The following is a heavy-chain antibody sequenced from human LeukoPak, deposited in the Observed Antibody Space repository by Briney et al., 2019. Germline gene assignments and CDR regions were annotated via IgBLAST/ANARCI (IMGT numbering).Heavy chain of an antibody. V-gene: IGHV4-38-2*02. J-gene: IGHJ5*02. CDR1: GYSISSGYY. CDR3: ARDSGTTGEVKFDP. CDR2: INHSGST. D-gene: IGHD3-10*01. Sequence: SETLSLTCTVSGYSISSGYYWGWIRQPPGKGLEWIGEINHSGSTNYNPSLKSRVTMSIDTSKNQFSLKLSFVTAADTAVYYCARDSGTTGEVKFDPWGQGTLVTVSS.